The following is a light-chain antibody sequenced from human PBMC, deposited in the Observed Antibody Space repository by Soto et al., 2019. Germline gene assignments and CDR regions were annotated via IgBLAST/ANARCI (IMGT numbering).Light chain of an antibody. V-gene: IGLV1-40*01. J-gene: IGLJ2*01. Sequence: QLVLTQPPSVSGAPGQRVTISCTGSSSNIGAGYDVHWYQQLPGTAPKLLIYGNSNRPSGVPDRFSGSKSATSASRAITGLQAEDEADYYCQSYDSGLRGVVFGGGTKLTVL. CDR1: SSNIGAGYD. CDR3: QSYDSGLRGVV. CDR2: GNS.